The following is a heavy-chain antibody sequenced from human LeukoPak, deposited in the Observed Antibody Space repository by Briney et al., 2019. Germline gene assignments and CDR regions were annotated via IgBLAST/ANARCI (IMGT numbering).Heavy chain of an antibody. J-gene: IGHJ4*02. Sequence: GGSLRLSCAASGFTFSSYAMSWVRQAPGKGLQWVSAISGSGGSTYYSDSVKGRFTIFRDNSKSTLYLQMNSLRAEDTALYYCAKDQSSGWPNYFDYWGQGTLVTVSS. CDR2: ISGSGGST. CDR1: GFTFSSYA. D-gene: IGHD6-19*01. CDR3: AKDQSSGWPNYFDY. V-gene: IGHV3-23*01.